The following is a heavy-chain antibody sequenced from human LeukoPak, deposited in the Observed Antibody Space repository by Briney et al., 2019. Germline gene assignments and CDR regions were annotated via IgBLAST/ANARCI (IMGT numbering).Heavy chain of an antibody. CDR2: IGGVGATT. D-gene: IGHD3-10*01. Sequence: GGSLRLSCAASGFTFKNYAMSWVRQAPGKGLEWVSTIGGVGATTYYADSVKGRFTISRHNSKDTLYLQMNSLRADDPSIYYCAKIGGFLYYSSKRYFQHWGQGTLVTVSS. J-gene: IGHJ1*01. V-gene: IGHV3-23*01. CDR3: AKIGGFLYYSSKRYFQH. CDR1: GFTFKNYA.